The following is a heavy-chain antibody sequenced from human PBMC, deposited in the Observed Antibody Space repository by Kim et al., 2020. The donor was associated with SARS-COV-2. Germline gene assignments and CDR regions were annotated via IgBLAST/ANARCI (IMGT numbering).Heavy chain of an antibody. V-gene: IGHV7-4-1*02. Sequence: ASVKVSCKASGYTFTSYAMNWVRQAPGQGLEWMGWINTNTGNPTYAQGFTGRFVFSLDTSVSTAYLQISSLKAEDTAVYYCARDRAPLLPIAVAGTGDFDYWGQGTLVTVSS. CDR2: INTNTGNP. CDR1: GYTFTSYA. J-gene: IGHJ4*02. CDR3: ARDRAPLLPIAVAGTGDFDY. D-gene: IGHD6-19*01.